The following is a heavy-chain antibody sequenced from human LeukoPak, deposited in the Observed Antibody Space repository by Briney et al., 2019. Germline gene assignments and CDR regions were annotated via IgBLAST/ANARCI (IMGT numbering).Heavy chain of an antibody. CDR2: ISSSGSTI. CDR1: GLTFSSYE. J-gene: IGHJ6*04. D-gene: IGHD3-10*02. CDR3: AELGITMIGGV. V-gene: IGHV3-48*03. Sequence: GGSLRLSCAASGLTFSSYEMNWVRQAPGKGLEWVSYISSSGSTIYYADSVKGRFTISNNNAKNSLYLQMNVLSAEDTAVYYCAELGITMIGGVWGKGTTVTISS.